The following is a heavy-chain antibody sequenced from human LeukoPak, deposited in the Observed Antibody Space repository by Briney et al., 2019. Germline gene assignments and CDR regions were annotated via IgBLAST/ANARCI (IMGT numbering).Heavy chain of an antibody. CDR1: GFIFSSYA. CDR3: AKDHQGMTYFDY. V-gene: IGHV3-23*01. CDR2: ISGSGGST. J-gene: IGHJ4*02. Sequence: GGSLRLSCAASGFIFSSYAMSWVRQAPGKGLEWVSAISGSGGSTYYADSVKGRFTISRDNSKNTLYLQMNSLRAEDTAVYYCAKDHQGMTYFDYWGQGTLVTVSS. D-gene: IGHD6-13*01.